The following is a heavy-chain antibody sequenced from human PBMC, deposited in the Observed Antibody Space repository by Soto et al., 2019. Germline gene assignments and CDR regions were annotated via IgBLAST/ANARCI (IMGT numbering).Heavy chain of an antibody. D-gene: IGHD2-2*01. CDR2: INHSGST. CDR3: ARAPLGDCSSTICPPHTFCDY. Sequence: QVQLQQWGAGLLKPSETLSLTCAVYGGSFSGYYWSWIRQPPGKGLEWIGEINHSGSTNYNPSLKSRVTISVDTSKNQFSLKLSSVTAADTAVYYCARAPLGDCSSTICPPHTFCDYWGQGTLVTVSS. V-gene: IGHV4-34*01. CDR1: GGSFSGYY. J-gene: IGHJ4*02.